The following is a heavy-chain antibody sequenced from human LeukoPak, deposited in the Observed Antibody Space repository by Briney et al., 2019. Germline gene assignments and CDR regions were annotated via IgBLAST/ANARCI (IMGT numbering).Heavy chain of an antibody. D-gene: IGHD4/OR15-4a*01. Sequence: GGSLRLSCAASGFTFSNYCVTWVRQAPGKALEWVSSISGSGDSTYYADSVKGRFTISRDNSKNTLYLQMNSLRVEDTAIYYCAKYGAPGWSGYLDYWGQGTLVTVSA. J-gene: IGHJ4*02. CDR2: ISGSGDST. V-gene: IGHV3-23*01. CDR1: GFTFSNYC. CDR3: AKYGAPGWSGYLDY.